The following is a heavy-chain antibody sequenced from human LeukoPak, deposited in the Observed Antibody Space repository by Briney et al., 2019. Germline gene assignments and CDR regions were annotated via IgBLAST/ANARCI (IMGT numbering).Heavy chain of an antibody. CDR1: GFTFSTYS. J-gene: IGHJ3*02. D-gene: IGHD6-13*01. V-gene: IGHV3-48*01. Sequence: GGSLRLSCAASGFTFSTYSMNWVRQAPGKGLEWVSYISSSSSTIYYADSVKGRFTISRDNAKNSLYLQMNSLRAEDTAVYYCARVQQLASLNDAFDIWGQGTMVTVSS. CDR2: ISSSSSTI. CDR3: ARVQQLASLNDAFDI.